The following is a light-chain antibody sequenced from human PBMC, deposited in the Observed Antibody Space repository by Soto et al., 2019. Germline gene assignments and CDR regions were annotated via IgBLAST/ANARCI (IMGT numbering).Light chain of an antibody. CDR2: GAS. Sequence: EIVLTQSPGTLSLSPGERATLSCRASQSVSSSYLAWYQQKPGQAPRPLIYGASSRATGIPDRFSGSGSGTDFPLTIRRLEAEDFAVYYCQEYGSSPRTFGQGTRLEI. J-gene: IGKJ5*01. CDR3: QEYGSSPRT. V-gene: IGKV3-20*01. CDR1: QSVSSSY.